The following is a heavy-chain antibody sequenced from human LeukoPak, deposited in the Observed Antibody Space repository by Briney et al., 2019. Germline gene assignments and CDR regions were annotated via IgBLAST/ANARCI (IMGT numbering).Heavy chain of an antibody. CDR2: IKSKADGGTT. Sequence: GGSLRLSCAASGFTFSNVWMSWVRQARGKGLEGGGRIKSKADGGTTDYAAPVKGIFTIARDEKKNKVYVQMNSLKTEDTAVYFCTTPGTYYDILTGYPLTRFWGQGTLVTVSS. J-gene: IGHJ4*02. V-gene: IGHV3-15*01. D-gene: IGHD3-9*01. CDR1: GFTFSNVW. CDR3: TTPGTYYDILTGYPLTRF.